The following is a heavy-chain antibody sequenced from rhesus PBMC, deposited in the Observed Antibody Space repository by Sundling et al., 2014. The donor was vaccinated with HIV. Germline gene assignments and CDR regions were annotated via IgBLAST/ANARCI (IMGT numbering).Heavy chain of an antibody. CDR2: IHGNYENT. CDR1: GGSISSYW. J-gene: IGHJ4*01. Sequence: QVQLQESGPGLVKPSATLSLTCAVSGGSISSYWWSWIRQPPGKGLEWIGEIHGNYENTNYNPSLKSRVTISKDTSKNQFSLRLSSVTAADTAVYYCARNPGWSDNLDYWGQGVLVTVSS. CDR3: ARNPGWSDNLDY. V-gene: IGHV4-80*01. D-gene: IGHD3-22*01.